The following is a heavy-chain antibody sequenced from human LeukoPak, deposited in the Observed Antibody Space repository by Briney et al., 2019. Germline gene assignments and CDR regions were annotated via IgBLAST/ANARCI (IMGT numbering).Heavy chain of an antibody. J-gene: IGHJ4*02. CDR3: ARGGTYYYDSSGYRIDY. CDR2: INPSGGST. Sequence: ASVKVSCKASGYTFTSYYMHWVRQAPGQGLEWMGIINPSGGSTSYAQKFQGRVTMTRDTSTSTVYMELSSLRPEDTAVYYCARGGTYYYDSSGYRIDYWGQGTLVTVSS. CDR1: GYTFTSYY. V-gene: IGHV1-46*01. D-gene: IGHD3-22*01.